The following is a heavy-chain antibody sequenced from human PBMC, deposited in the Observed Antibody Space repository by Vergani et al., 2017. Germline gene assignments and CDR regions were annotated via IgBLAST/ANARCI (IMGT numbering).Heavy chain of an antibody. V-gene: IGHV3-9*01. J-gene: IGHJ4*02. CDR1: GFTFDDYA. Sequence: EVQLVESGGGLVQPGRSLRLSCAASGFTFDDYAMHWVRQAPGKGLEWVSGISWNSGSTGYAYSVKGRFTISRDHAKNSLYLQMNSLRAEDTALYYCAKTRGLATYFDYWGQGTLVTVSS. D-gene: IGHD5-12*01. CDR3: AKTRGLATYFDY. CDR2: ISWNSGST.